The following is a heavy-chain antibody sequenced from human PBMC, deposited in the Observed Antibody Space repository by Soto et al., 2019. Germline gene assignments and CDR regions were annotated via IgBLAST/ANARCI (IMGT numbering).Heavy chain of an antibody. CDR2: ISYDGSNK. CDR3: ATAAAAGTADYYGMDV. CDR1: GFTFSSYG. V-gene: IGHV3-30*03. Sequence: QVQLVESGGGVVQPGRSLRLSCAASGFTFSSYGMHWVRQAPGKGLEWVAVISYDGSNKYYADSVKGRFTISRDNSKHTLYLQMISLRDEDTAVYYCATAAAAGTADYYGMDVWGQGTTVTVSA. J-gene: IGHJ6*01. D-gene: IGHD6-13*01.